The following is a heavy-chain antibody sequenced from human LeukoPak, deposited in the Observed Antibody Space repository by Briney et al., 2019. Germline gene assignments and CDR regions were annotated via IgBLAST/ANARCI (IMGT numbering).Heavy chain of an antibody. D-gene: IGHD2-21*01. CDR1: GFTFSSYS. J-gene: IGHJ3*02. CDR2: ISSSSSTI. V-gene: IGHV3-48*01. Sequence: GGSLRLSCAASGFTFSSYSMNWVRQAPGKGLEWVSYISSSSSTIYYADSVKGRFTISRDNAKNSLYLQMNSLRAEDTAVYYCARDLIPCRVICAFDIWGQGTMVTVSS. CDR3: ARDLIPCRVICAFDI.